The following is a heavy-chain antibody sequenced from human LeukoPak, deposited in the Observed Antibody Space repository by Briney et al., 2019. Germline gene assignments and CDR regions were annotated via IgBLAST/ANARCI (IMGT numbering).Heavy chain of an antibody. CDR1: GGSFSGYY. J-gene: IGHJ4*02. D-gene: IGHD1-26*01. V-gene: IGHV4-34*01. CDR2: INHSGST. CDR3: ARGTRWGARFDC. Sequence: SETLSLTCAVYGGSFSGYYWSWIRQPPGKGLEWIGEINHSGSTNYNPSLKSRVTISVDTSKNQFSLKLSSVTAADTAVYYCARGTRWGARFDCWGQGTLVTVSS.